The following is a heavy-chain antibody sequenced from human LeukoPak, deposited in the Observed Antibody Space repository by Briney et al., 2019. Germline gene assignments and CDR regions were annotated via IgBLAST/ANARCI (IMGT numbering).Heavy chain of an antibody. J-gene: IGHJ4*02. D-gene: IGHD1-14*01. CDR3: AREEPAGSTDY. CDR1: GFVFNSHP. V-gene: IGHV3-64*01. CDR2: ISTNGGTT. Sequence: GGSLRLSCAASGFVFNSHPMHWVRQAPGKGLECVSAISTNGGTTNYANSVKGRFTISRHNSKNTLYLQMGSLRADDTALYYCAREEPAGSTDYWGRGTLVTVSS.